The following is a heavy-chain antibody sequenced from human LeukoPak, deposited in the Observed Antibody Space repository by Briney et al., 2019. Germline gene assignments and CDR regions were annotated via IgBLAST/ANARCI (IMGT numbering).Heavy chain of an antibody. Sequence: PSETLSLTCAVYDVSFSGYYWSWIRQPPGKGLAWIGEINHSGSTNYNPSLKSRVTISVDTSKNQFSLNLRSVTAADTAVYYCARVERIAAAYWGQGTLVTVSS. V-gene: IGHV4-34*01. J-gene: IGHJ4*02. CDR1: DVSFSGYY. D-gene: IGHD6-13*01. CDR3: ARVERIAAAY. CDR2: INHSGST.